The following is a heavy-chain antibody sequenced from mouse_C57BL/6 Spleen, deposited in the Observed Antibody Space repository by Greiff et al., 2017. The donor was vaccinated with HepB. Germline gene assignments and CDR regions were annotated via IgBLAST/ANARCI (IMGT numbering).Heavy chain of an antibody. CDR2: IDPENGDT. CDR3: TTPRSTFWYFDV. Sequence: VQLQQSGAELVRPGASVKLSCTASGFNIKDYYMHWVKQRPEQGLEWIGWIDPENGDTEYASKFQGKATITADTSSNTAYLQLSSLTSEDTADYYCTTPRSTFWYFDVWGTGTTVTVSS. J-gene: IGHJ1*03. D-gene: IGHD2-1*01. CDR1: GFNIKDYY. V-gene: IGHV14-4*01.